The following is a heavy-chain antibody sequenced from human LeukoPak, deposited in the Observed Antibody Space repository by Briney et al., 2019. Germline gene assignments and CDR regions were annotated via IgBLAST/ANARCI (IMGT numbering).Heavy chain of an antibody. CDR3: AKGDKPVIAMVKFDY. CDR1: GFTFSSYG. Sequence: GGSLRLSCAASGFTFSSYGMTWVRQAPGKGLEWVSYISSSGSTIYYADSVKGRFTISRDNAKNSLYLQMNSLRAEDTAVYYCAKGDKPVIAMVKFDYWGQGTLVTVSS. D-gene: IGHD5-18*01. CDR2: ISSSGSTI. V-gene: IGHV3-48*04. J-gene: IGHJ4*02.